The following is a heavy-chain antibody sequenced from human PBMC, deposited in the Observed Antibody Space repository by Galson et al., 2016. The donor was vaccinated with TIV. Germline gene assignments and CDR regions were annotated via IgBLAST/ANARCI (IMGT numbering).Heavy chain of an antibody. J-gene: IGHJ3*02. CDR2: ISVYKGVT. CDR1: GYTFTRYS. D-gene: IGHD2-8*01. CDR3: SRGAYFVLSPNAFVI. V-gene: IGHV1-18*01. Sequence: SVKVSCKASGYTFTRYSISWVRQAPGQGLEWMGWISVYKGVTNSIQKIQGRVTMTIETSTGTDYTELRSLRSDDTAVYYCSRGAYFVLSPNAFVIWCQGTMVTGSS.